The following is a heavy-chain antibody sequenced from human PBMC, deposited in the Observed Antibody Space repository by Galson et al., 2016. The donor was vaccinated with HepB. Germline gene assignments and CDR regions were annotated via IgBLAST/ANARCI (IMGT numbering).Heavy chain of an antibody. Sequence: SLRLSCAVSGVSISTYWMSWMRQAPGKGLEWVATIKPSVTEIFYVDSVKGRFTISRDNARNSIYLEMKSLRADDTALYYCAAHGDWGQGTLVIVSS. D-gene: IGHD3-10*01. CDR2: IKPSVTEI. CDR3: AAHGD. V-gene: IGHV3-7*03. CDR1: GVSISTYW. J-gene: IGHJ4*02.